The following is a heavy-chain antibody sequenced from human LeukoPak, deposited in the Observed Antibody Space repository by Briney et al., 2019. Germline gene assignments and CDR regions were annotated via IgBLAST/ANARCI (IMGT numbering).Heavy chain of an antibody. CDR2: IYHSGST. J-gene: IGHJ4*02. D-gene: IGHD5-12*01. CDR1: GGSISTYY. CDR3: ARGGGYASPIGY. V-gene: IGHV4-59*01. Sequence: PSETLSLTCTLSGGSISTYYWGWIRQPPGKGLEWIGYIYHSGSTNYNPSLKSRVTISVDTSKNQFSLKLSSVTAADTAVYYCARGGGYASPIGYWGQGAPVTVSS.